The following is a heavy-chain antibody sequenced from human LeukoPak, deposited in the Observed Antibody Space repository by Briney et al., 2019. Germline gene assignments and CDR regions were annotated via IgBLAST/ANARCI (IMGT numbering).Heavy chain of an antibody. CDR2: IWYDGSNK. Sequence: GGSLRLSCAASGFTFSSYGMHWVRQAPGKGLEWVAVIWYDGSNKYYADSVKGRFTISRDNSKNTLYLQMNSLRAEDTAVYYCARVHLYSYGTFDYWGQGTLVTVSS. CDR1: GFTFSSYG. CDR3: ARVHLYSYGTFDY. D-gene: IGHD5-18*01. J-gene: IGHJ4*02. V-gene: IGHV3-33*01.